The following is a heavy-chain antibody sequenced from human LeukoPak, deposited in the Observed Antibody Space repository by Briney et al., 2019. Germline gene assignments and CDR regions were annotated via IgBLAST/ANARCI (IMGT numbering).Heavy chain of an antibody. J-gene: IGHJ5*02. Sequence: ASVKVSCKASGGTFSSYAISWVRQAPRQGLEWMGRIIPIFGIANYAQKFQGRVTITADKSTSTAYMELSSLRSEDAAVYYCARYCSSTSCSDVWFDPWGQGTLVTVSS. CDR3: ARYCSSTSCSDVWFDP. CDR2: IIPIFGIA. D-gene: IGHD2-2*01. V-gene: IGHV1-69*04. CDR1: GGTFSSYA.